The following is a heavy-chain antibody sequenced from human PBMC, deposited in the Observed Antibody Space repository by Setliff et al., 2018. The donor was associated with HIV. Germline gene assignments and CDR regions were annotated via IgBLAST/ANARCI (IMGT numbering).Heavy chain of an antibody. J-gene: IGHJ2*01. Sequence: PSETLSLTCAVYGGSFTGYYWSWIRQPPGKGLEWIGEIDHSGSTNYNPSLKSRVTISLDTSKNQFSLKLSSVTAADTAVYCCAREGARITIFGVVTALWYFDLWGRGTLVTV. CDR3: AREGARITIFGVVTALWYFDL. CDR2: IDHSGST. V-gene: IGHV4-34*01. D-gene: IGHD3-3*01. CDR1: GGSFTGYY.